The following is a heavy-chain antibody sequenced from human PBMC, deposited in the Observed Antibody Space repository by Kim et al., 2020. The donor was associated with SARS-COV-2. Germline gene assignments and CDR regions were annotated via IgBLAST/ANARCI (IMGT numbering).Heavy chain of an antibody. Sequence: YAQKCQGRVTMTRDTSISTAYMELSRLRSDDTAVYYCARGGIAARLHLDYWGQGTLVTVSS. J-gene: IGHJ4*02. CDR3: ARGGIAARLHLDY. D-gene: IGHD6-6*01. V-gene: IGHV1-2*02.